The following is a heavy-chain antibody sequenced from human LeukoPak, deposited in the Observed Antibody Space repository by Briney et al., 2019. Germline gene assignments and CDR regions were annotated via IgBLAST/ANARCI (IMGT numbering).Heavy chain of an antibody. CDR2: IYQDGREK. CDR3: ASGIVGAMGDAFDI. V-gene: IGHV3-7*01. J-gene: IGHJ3*02. D-gene: IGHD1-26*01. Sequence: GGSLRLSCAASGFTFSSHLMTWLRQAPGKGLEWVANIYQDGREKYYVTSVRGRFTISRDNAKNSLYLQMDSLRAEDTGVYYCASGIVGAMGDAFDIWGQGTMVTVSS. CDR1: GFTFSSHL.